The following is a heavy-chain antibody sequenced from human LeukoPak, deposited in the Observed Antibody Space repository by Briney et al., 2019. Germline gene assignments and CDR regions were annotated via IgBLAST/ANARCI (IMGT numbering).Heavy chain of an antibody. V-gene: IGHV4-39*07. CDR2: IYSSGSA. CDR3: ARKPIVNSAWYYFDY. Sequence: SETLSLTCTVSGGSVNSGAYYWSWVRQPPGKWLEWIGNIYSSGSAYYNPSLKSRVTMSVDTSKNQFSLELSSVTAADTAVYYCARKPIVNSAWYYFDYWGQGTLSPSPQ. D-gene: IGHD3-22*01. CDR1: GGSVNSGAYY. J-gene: IGHJ4*02.